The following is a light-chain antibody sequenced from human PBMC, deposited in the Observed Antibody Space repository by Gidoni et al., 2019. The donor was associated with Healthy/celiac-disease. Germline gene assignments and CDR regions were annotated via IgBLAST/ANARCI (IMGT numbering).Light chain of an antibody. V-gene: IGKV1-39*01. Sequence: DIQMTQSPSSLSASVGDRVTITCRASQSISSYLNWYQQKPGKAPKLLIYAASSLQSGVPSRFSGSGSGTDFTLTISSLQPEDFATIYCQQSYSTRYTFAQGTKLEIK. CDR1: QSISSY. CDR3: QQSYSTRYT. J-gene: IGKJ2*01. CDR2: AAS.